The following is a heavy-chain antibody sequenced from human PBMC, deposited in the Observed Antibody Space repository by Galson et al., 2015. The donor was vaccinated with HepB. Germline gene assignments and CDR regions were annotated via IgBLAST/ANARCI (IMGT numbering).Heavy chain of an antibody. CDR2: IIPIFGTA. CDR1: GGTFSSYA. J-gene: IGHJ4*02. Sequence: SVKVSCKASGGTFSSYAISWVRQAPGQGLEWMGGIIPIFGTANYAQKFQGRVTITADESTSTAYMELSSLRSEDTAVYYCASSTNYDILTGYYIYYFDYWGQGTLVTVSS. CDR3: ASSTNYDILTGYYIYYFDY. V-gene: IGHV1-69*13. D-gene: IGHD3-9*01.